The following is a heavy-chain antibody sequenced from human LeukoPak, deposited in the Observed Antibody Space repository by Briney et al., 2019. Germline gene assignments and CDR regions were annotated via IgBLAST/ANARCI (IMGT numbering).Heavy chain of an antibody. CDR2: IYPGDSDT. CDR3: ARRVLLWFGDPATPPTDYGMDF. Sequence: GESLKVSCKCSGYRFPSYWIGWARPRPGKGVEGMEIIYPGDSDTIYSPSFQGQVSIADDKSLSPPYLQWSGLKASDPAMYYCARRVLLWFGDPATPPTDYGMDFWGQGTTVTVSS. J-gene: IGHJ6*02. D-gene: IGHD3-10*01. V-gene: IGHV5-51*01. CDR1: GYRFPSYW.